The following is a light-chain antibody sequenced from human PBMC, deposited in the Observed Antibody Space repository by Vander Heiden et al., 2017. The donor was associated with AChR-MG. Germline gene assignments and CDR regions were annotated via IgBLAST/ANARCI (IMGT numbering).Light chain of an antibody. CDR1: SSDIGGYDF. J-gene: IGLJ2*01. CDR2: EVT. CDR3: SSYRGGSTLV. Sequence: QSALPQPASVSGSPGQSLTISCTGTSSDIGGYDFVSWYQQHPGRAPKRMMFEVTNRPAGVSSRFSASKSGNTASLTISGLQAEDEADYYCSSYRGGSTLVFGGGTKLTVL. V-gene: IGLV2-14*01.